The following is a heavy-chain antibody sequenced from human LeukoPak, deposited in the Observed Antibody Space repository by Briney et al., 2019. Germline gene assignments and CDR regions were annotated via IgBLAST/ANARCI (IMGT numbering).Heavy chain of an antibody. J-gene: IGHJ4*02. Sequence: GGSLRLSCAASGFSFSNYWMHSVRQAPGKGLVWVSRISSDGSDTIYADSVKGRFTMSRDNAKTSLYLQMNSLRVEDTAVFYCARDQYDTWSRRGNFDSWGQGTLVIVSS. CDR1: GFSFSNYW. CDR2: ISSDGSDT. CDR3: ARDQYDTWSRRGNFDS. D-gene: IGHD3-3*01. V-gene: IGHV3-74*01.